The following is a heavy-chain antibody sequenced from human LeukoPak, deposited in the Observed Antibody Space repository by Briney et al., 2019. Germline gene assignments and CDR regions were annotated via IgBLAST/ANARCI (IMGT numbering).Heavy chain of an antibody. CDR3: ARDNDSRDPPHFDY. J-gene: IGHJ4*02. V-gene: IGHV1-8*03. Sequence: ASVKVSCKASGGTFSSYDINWVRQATGQGLEWMGWMNPKSGDTGYSQKFQGRVFTTRDTSINTAYMELSSLGSGDTAVYYCARDNDSRDPPHFDYWGQGTLVTVSS. CDR1: GGTFSSYD. CDR2: MNPKSGDT. D-gene: IGHD3-16*01.